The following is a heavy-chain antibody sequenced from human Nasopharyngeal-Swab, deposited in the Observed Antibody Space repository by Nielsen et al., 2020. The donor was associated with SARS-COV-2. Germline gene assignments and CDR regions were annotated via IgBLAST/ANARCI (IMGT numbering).Heavy chain of an antibody. CDR2: IKQDGSEK. Sequence: GESLKIFCAASGFTFSSYWMSWVRQAPGKGLEWVANIKQDGSEKYYVDSVKGRFTISRDNAKNSLYLQMNSLRAEDTAVYYCASLTYYYDSSGLDYWGQGTTVTVSS. CDR3: ASLTYYYDSSGLDY. J-gene: IGHJ4*03. CDR1: GFTFSSYW. V-gene: IGHV3-7*01. D-gene: IGHD3-22*01.